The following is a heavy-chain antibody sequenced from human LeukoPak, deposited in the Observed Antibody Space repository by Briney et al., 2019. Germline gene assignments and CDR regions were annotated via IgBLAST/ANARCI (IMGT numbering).Heavy chain of an antibody. J-gene: IGHJ5*02. CDR2: VWYDGSNK. V-gene: IGHV3-33*01. CDR3: ARSKTVGALYNWFDP. Sequence: PGGSLRLSCVASGLTFSNYGMHWVRQAPGKGLEWVAVVWYDGSNKYYADSVKGRFTISRDDSKNTLYLQMNSLRAEDTAVYYCARSKTVGALYNWFDPWGQETLVTVSS. CDR1: GLTFSNYG. D-gene: IGHD1-26*01.